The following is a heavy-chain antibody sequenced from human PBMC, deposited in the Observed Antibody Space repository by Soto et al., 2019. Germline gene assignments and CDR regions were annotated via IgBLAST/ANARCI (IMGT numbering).Heavy chain of an antibody. Sequence: QITLKESGPPLVKPTQTLTLTCTFSGFSLSPGGVSVGWIRQPPGKALEWLALIYWDDDKRYSPSLKSRLTITKDTSKNQVVLTITNMDPVDTATYYCVPSKQQLNFDYWGQGTLVTVSS. CDR3: VPSKQQLNFDY. CDR2: IYWDDDK. V-gene: IGHV2-5*02. D-gene: IGHD1-1*01. J-gene: IGHJ4*02. CDR1: GFSLSPGGVS.